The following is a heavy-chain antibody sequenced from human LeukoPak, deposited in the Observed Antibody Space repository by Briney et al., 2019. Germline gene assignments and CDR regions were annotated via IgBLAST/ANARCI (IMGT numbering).Heavy chain of an antibody. V-gene: IGHV1-2*02. CDR1: GYTFTGYY. CDR3: ASSTAALRIRGYYGMDV. D-gene: IGHD2-2*01. J-gene: IGHJ6*02. CDR2: INPNSGGT. Sequence: VASVKVSCKASGYTFTGYYMHRVRQAPGQGLEWIGWINPNSGGTNYAQKFQGRVTMTRDTSISTAYMELSGLRSDDTAVYYCASSTAALRIRGYYGMDVWGQGTTVTVSS.